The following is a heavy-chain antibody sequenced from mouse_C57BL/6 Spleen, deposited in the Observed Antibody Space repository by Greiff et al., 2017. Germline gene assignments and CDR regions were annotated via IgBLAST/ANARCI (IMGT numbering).Heavy chain of an antibody. CDR1: GFTFSDYG. CDR3: ARRGFGNYEGYFDV. J-gene: IGHJ1*03. CDR2: ISNLAYSI. Sequence: DVKLVESGGGLVQPGGSLKLSCAASGFTFSDYGMAWVRQAPRKGPEWVAFISNLAYSIYYADTVTGRFTISRENAKNTLYLEMSSLRSEDAAMDYCARRGFGNYEGYFDVWGTGTTVTVSS. V-gene: IGHV5-15*04. D-gene: IGHD2-1*01.